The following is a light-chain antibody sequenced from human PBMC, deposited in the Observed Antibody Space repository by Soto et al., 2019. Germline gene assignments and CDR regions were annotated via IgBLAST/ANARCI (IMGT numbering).Light chain of an antibody. Sequence: EIVITHSPSTLSVSPGERATLSCRASQSVNSNYLAWYQQKPGQAPRLLIYGISKRATDIPDRFSGSGSGTEFTLTISSLQPEDFATYYCQQHGQWPITFGQGTRLEIK. V-gene: IGKV3D-15*01. CDR1: QSVNSN. CDR3: QQHGQWPIT. J-gene: IGKJ5*01. CDR2: GIS.